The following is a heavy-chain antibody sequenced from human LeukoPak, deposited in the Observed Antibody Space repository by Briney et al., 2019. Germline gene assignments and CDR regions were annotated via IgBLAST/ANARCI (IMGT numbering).Heavy chain of an antibody. V-gene: IGHV3-30-3*01. CDR3: ARGAFYTWNDGWFDP. Sequence: GESLRLSCSASGFPFSSYAMHWVRQPPPKGLDGVAVISYAGSNKYYADSAKGRFTISRDNSKNALYLQMNSLRAEDTAVYYCARGAFYTWNDGWFDPWGQGTLVTVSS. CDR2: ISYAGSNK. CDR1: GFPFSSYA. J-gene: IGHJ5*02. D-gene: IGHD1-20*01.